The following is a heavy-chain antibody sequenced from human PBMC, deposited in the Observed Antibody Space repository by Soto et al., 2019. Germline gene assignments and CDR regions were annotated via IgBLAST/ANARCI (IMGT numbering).Heavy chain of an antibody. CDR2: INVYNGET. D-gene: IGHD2-2*02. CDR3: AREGATRRPSRPAIGWLES. CDR1: GYTFSGYH. Sequence: ALVKVSCKASGYTFSGYHMHWVRQAPGQGLEWMGWINVYNGETNIAQKFQGRVAMTRDTSITTAYVELSRLRFDDTAVYFCAREGATRRPSRPAIGWLESWGQGTLVTVSS. V-gene: IGHV1-2*02. J-gene: IGHJ5*01.